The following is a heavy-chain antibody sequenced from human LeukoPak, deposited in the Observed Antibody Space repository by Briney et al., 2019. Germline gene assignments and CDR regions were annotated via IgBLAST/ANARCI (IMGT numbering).Heavy chain of an antibody. CDR1: GFTFDDYA. CDR3: AKGARDGYWGLYYYYYYMDV. J-gene: IGHJ6*03. V-gene: IGHV3-43D*03. CDR2: ISWDGGST. Sequence: PGGSLRLSCAASGFTFDDYAMHWVRQAPGKGLEWVSLISWDGGSTYYADSVKGRFTISRDNSKNSLYLQMNSLRAEDTALYYCAKGARDGYWGLYYYYYYMDVWGKGTTVTVSS. D-gene: IGHD5-24*01.